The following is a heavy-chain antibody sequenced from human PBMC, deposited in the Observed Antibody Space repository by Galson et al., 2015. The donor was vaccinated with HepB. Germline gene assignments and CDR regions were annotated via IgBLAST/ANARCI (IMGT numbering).Heavy chain of an antibody. CDR1: GGSISSYY. CDR3: ARADYGDYVDY. D-gene: IGHD4-17*01. Sequence: TLSLTCTVSGGSISSYYWSWIRQPPGKGLEWIGYIYYSGSTNYNPSLKSRVTISVDTSKNQFSLKLSSVTAADTAVYYCARADYGDYVDYWGQGTLVTVSS. V-gene: IGHV4-59*01. CDR2: IYYSGST. J-gene: IGHJ4*02.